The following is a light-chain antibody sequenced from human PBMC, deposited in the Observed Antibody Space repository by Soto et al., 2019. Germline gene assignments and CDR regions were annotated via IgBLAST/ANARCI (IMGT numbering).Light chain of an antibody. CDR3: SSYAGANTLVV. J-gene: IGLJ2*01. CDR1: SSDVGGYNY. V-gene: IGLV2-14*01. CDR2: AVN. Sequence: QSALTQPASVSGSPGQSITISCTGTSSDVGGYNYDSWFQQHPGKAPNLIIYAVNNRPSGVSYRFSGSKSGTTASLTISGLPAEDEAEYFCSSYAGANTLVVFGGGTKLTVL.